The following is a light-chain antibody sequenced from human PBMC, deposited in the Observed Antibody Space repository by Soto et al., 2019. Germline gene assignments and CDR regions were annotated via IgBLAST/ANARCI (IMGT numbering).Light chain of an antibody. J-gene: IGKJ2*03. V-gene: IGKV1-39*01. CDR2: GAS. Sequence: DIQMTQSPSSLSASVGDRVTITCRASQSVDRHLHWYQQRPGKAPNHLISGASSLQSGVPSRFSGSGSGTDFTLTISSLQREDFATYYCQQSHITQYSFGQGTTLEIK. CDR1: QSVDRH. CDR3: QQSHITQYS.